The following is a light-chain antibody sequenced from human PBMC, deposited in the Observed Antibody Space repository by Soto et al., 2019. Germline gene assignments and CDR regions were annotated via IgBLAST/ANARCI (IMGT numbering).Light chain of an antibody. CDR3: QYYDSRLSGVV. CDR1: SSNIGAGYD. CDR2: GNS. Sequence: QSVLTQPPSVSGAPGQRVTISCTGSSSNIGAGYDVHWYQQLPGTAPKLLIYGNSNRPSGVPDRFSGSKSGTSASLAITGLQAEDEADYYCQYYDSRLSGVVFGGGTKQTV. V-gene: IGLV1-40*01. J-gene: IGLJ2*01.